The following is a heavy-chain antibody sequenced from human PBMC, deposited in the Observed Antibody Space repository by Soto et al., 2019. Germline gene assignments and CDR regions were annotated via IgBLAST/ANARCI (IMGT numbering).Heavy chain of an antibody. V-gene: IGHV3-30-3*01. J-gene: IGHJ2*01. CDR1: GFTFSSYA. D-gene: IGHD5-18*01. CDR2: ISYDGSNK. Sequence: QVQLVESGGGVVQPGRSLRLSCAASGFTFSSYAMHWVRQAPGKGLEWVAVISYDGSNKYYADSVKGRFTISRDNSKNTLYLQMNSLRAEDMAVYYCARSLRGYSYGTMGHADLDLWGRGTLVTVSS. CDR3: ARSLRGYSYGTMGHADLDL.